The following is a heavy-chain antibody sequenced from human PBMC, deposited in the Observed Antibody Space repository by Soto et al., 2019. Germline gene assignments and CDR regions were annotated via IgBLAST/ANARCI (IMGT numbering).Heavy chain of an antibody. D-gene: IGHD2-2*01. CDR3: ARYCTSSSCYRKGMDV. CDR1: GVSISSGNW. CDR2: IFHDGTAT. Sequence: TLSLTCAVSGVSISSGNWWTWVRQTPQRGLEYIGEIFHDGTATYYNPSLGSQFTISVDTSKNQFSLKVTYVTAADTAVYYCARYCTSSSCYRKGMDVWGQGTTVTVSS. J-gene: IGHJ6*02. V-gene: IGHV4-4*02.